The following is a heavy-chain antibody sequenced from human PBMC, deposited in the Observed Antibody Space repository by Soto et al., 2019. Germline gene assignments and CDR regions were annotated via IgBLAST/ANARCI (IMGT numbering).Heavy chain of an antibody. CDR1: GDSISNSGNY. V-gene: IGHV4-39*01. CDR3: ARNVIISSGWHYYYYYYGMDV. Sequence: PSETLSLTCSVSGDSISNSGNYWGWIRRPPGKGLEWIGTMDYSGDTSYNPSLRSRVTISADTSKNQFSLRLSSVTAADTAVYYCARNVIISSGWHYYYYYYGMDVWGQGTKVTVSS. J-gene: IGHJ6*02. CDR2: MDYSGDT. D-gene: IGHD6-19*01.